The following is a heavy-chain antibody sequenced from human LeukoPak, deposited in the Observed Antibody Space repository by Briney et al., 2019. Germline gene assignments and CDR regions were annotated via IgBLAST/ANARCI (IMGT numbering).Heavy chain of an antibody. J-gene: IGHJ4*02. CDR1: GGSFSGYY. Sequence: SETLSLTCAVYGGSFSGYYWSGLRQPPGKGLEWIGEINHSGSTNYNPSLKSRVTISVDTSKNQFSLKLSSVTAADTAVYYCARGYCSGGSCSVHFDYWGQGTLVTVSS. CDR3: ARGYCSGGSCSVHFDY. D-gene: IGHD2-15*01. CDR2: INHSGST. V-gene: IGHV4-34*01.